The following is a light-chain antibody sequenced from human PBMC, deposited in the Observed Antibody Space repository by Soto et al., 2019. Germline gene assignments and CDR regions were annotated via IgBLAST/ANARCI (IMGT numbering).Light chain of an antibody. V-gene: IGKV3-15*01. CDR2: GAS. CDR1: QSVSSN. Sequence: EIVVTQSPATLSVSPGERATLSCRASQSVSSNLAWYQQKPGQAPRLLIYGASTRAAGIPARFSGSGSGTEFTLTMSSXQSEDFAVYYCQQYNNWPLTFGGGTKVDIK. J-gene: IGKJ4*01. CDR3: QQYNNWPLT.